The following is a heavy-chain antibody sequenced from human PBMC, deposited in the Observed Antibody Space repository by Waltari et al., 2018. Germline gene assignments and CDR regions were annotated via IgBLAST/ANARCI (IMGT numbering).Heavy chain of an antibody. CDR2: LSSSRSTI. V-gene: IGHV3-48*04. Sequence: EVQLVESGGGLVQPGGSLRLSCAASGFTFSSYSMNWVRQAPGEGLEWVSYLSSSRSTIDCADSVRGRFTISRDNAKNSLYLQMNSLRAEDTAVYYCASYYYMDVWGKGTTVTVSS. CDR1: GFTFSSYS. CDR3: ASYYYMDV. J-gene: IGHJ6*03.